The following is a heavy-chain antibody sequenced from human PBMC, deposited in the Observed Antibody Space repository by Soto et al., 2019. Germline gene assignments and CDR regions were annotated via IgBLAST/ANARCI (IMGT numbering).Heavy chain of an antibody. J-gene: IGHJ3*02. CDR2: ITSTADTYAT. Sequence: EVQLVESGGGLVQPGGSLKLSCAASGFSFSDSVMHWVRQVSGKGLEWVGRITSTADTYATAYTASVKGRFTVSRDASKNTAYLQMNSLKTEDTAVYYCTGSLSFAFDIWGQGTMVHVSS. CDR1: GFSFSDSV. V-gene: IGHV3-73*01. CDR3: TGSLSFAFDI.